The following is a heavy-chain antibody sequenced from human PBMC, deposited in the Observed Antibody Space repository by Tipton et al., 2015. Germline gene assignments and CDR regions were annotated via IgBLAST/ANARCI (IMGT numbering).Heavy chain of an antibody. Sequence: LRLSCAASGFTFSDYYMSWIRQPPGKGLEWIGSIYYSGSTYYNSSLKSRVTMSVDTSKNQLSLKLSSVTAADTAVYYCARRDYSRDYWGQGTQVSVSS. CDR3: ARRDYSRDY. D-gene: IGHD2-15*01. CDR2: IYYSGST. J-gene: IGHJ4*02. CDR1: GFTFSDYY. V-gene: IGHV4-59*04.